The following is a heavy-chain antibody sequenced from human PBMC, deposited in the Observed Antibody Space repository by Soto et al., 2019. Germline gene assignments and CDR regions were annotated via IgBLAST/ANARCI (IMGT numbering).Heavy chain of an antibody. V-gene: IGHV4-59*01. J-gene: IGHJ3*02. D-gene: IGHD2-2*01. CDR3: ARGYCRSTSCYGAFDI. Sequence: TSETLSLTCTVSGGSISSYYWSWIRQPPGKGLEWIGYIYYSGSTNYNPSLKSRVTISVDTSKNQFSLKLSSVTAADTAVYYCARGYCRSTSCYGAFDIWGQGTMVTVSS. CDR2: IYYSGST. CDR1: GGSISSYY.